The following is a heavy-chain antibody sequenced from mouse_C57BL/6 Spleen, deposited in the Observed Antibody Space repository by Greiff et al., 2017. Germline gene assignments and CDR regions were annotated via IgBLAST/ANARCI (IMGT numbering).Heavy chain of an antibody. CDR2: INPNNGGT. J-gene: IGHJ4*01. D-gene: IGHD2-1*01. V-gene: IGHV1-18*01. Sequence: EVQLQQSGPELVKPGASVKIPCKASGYTFTDYNMDWVKQSHGKSLEWIGDINPNNGGTIYNQKFKGKATLTVDKSSSTAYMELRSLTSEDTAVYYCARRIYYGNYYAMDYWGQGTSVTVSS. CDR3: ARRIYYGNYYAMDY. CDR1: GYTFTDYN.